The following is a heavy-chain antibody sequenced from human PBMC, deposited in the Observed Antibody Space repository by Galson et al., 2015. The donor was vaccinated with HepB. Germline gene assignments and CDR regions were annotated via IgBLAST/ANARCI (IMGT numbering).Heavy chain of an antibody. CDR2: ISAYNGNT. CDR1: GYTFTSYG. J-gene: IGHJ6*02. CDR3: ARAARVAAAGGMDV. D-gene: IGHD1-26*01. Sequence: SVKVSCKASGYTFTSYGISWVRQAPGQGLEWMGWISAYNGNTNYAQKLQGRVTMTRDTSTSTVYMELSSLRSEDTAVYYCARAARVAAAGGMDVWGQGTTVTVSS. V-gene: IGHV1-18*01.